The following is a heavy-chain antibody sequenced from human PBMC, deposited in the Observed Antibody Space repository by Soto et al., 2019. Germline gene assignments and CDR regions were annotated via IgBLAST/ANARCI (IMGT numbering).Heavy chain of an antibody. Sequence: EVQLLESGGGLVQPGGSLRLSCTASGFTFSNYAMSWVRQAPGKGLEWVSTISGSGDSTNYADSVKGQFAISRDNSNNKLYVQMDSLRVEETAVYYCAKENRRGYCSGGICYGYFYYWGQGTLVTVSS. CDR3: AKENRRGYCSGGICYGYFYY. D-gene: IGHD2-15*01. CDR2: ISGSGDST. CDR1: GFTFSNYA. V-gene: IGHV3-23*01. J-gene: IGHJ4*02.